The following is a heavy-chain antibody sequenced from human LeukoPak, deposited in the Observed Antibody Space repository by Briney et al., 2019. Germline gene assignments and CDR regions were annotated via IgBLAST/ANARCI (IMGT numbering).Heavy chain of an antibody. J-gene: IGHJ3*01. V-gene: IGHV3-21*01. Sequence: GGSLRLSCAASGFTFSSYSMNWVRQAPGKGLEWVSSISSSSSYIYYADSVKGRFTISRDNAKNSLYLQMNSLRADDTALYYCATLSTLDVFDLWGQGTLVTVSS. CDR1: GFTFSSYS. CDR3: ATLSTLDVFDL. CDR2: ISSSSSYI. D-gene: IGHD2/OR15-2a*01.